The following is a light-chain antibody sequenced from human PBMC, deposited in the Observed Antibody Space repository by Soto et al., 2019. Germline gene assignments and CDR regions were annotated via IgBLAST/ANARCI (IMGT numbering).Light chain of an antibody. V-gene: IGKV3-20*01. J-gene: IGKJ1*01. Sequence: EIVMTQSPATLSVSPWGKATRSCRASQSISDTLAWYQQKPGQAPRLLIYGASSRATGIPDRFSGSGSGTDFTLTISRLEPEDFAVYYCQQYGSSLRTFAQGAKVDI. CDR3: QQYGSSLRT. CDR2: GAS. CDR1: QSISDT.